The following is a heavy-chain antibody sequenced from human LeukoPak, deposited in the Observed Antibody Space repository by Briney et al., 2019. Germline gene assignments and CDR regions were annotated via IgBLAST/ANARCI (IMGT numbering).Heavy chain of an antibody. CDR2: IYHSGST. Sequence: SETLSLTCTVSGGSISSYYWGWIRQPPGKGLEWIGSIYHSGSTYYNASLKTRVTISVDTSKNQFSLKLSSVTAADTAVYYCARNGIVGITSSNWFDPWGQGILVTVSS. CDR1: GGSISSYY. D-gene: IGHD1-26*01. CDR3: ARNGIVGITSSNWFDP. J-gene: IGHJ5*02. V-gene: IGHV4-39*07.